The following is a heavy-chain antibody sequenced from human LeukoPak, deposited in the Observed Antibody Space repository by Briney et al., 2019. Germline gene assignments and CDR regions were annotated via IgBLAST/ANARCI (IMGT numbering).Heavy chain of an antibody. CDR3: ASLWEGGY. J-gene: IGHJ4*02. Sequence: GGSLRLSCAASGFTFGNYWMTWVRQAPGKGLEWVATIKQDGSEIYYVDSVKGRFTISRDNAKNSLYLQMNSLRADETAVYYCASLWEGGYWGQGTLVTVSS. V-gene: IGHV3-7*01. CDR1: GFTFGNYW. CDR2: IKQDGSEI. D-gene: IGHD3-16*01.